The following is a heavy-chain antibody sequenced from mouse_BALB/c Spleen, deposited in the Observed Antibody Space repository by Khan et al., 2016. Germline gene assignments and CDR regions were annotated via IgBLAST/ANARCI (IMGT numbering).Heavy chain of an antibody. Sequence: VQLKESGPELMKPGASVKISCKASGYSFTSYYMHWVKQSHGKSLEWIGYIDPFNGGTSYNQKFKGKATLTVDTSSSTAYMHLSSLTSEDSAVYYCASSTQSCYAMDYWGQGTSVTVSS. J-gene: IGHJ4*01. CDR1: GYSFTSYY. D-gene: IGHD1-1*01. CDR2: IDPFNGGT. V-gene: IGHV1S135*01. CDR3: ASSTQSCYAMDY.